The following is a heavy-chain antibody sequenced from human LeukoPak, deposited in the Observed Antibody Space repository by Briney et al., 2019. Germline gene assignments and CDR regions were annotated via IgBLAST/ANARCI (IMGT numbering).Heavy chain of an antibody. V-gene: IGHV3-23*01. D-gene: IGHD3-22*01. CDR2: ISGSGGST. J-gene: IGHJ4*02. CDR1: GFTFSGYA. CDR3: AKDLNYYDSSGYYQGFDY. Sequence: GGSLRLSCAASGFTFSGYAMSWVRQAPGKGLEWVSAISGSGGSTYYAGSVKGRFTISRDNSKNTLYLQMNSLRAEDTAVYYCAKDLNYYDSSGYYQGFDYWGQGTLVTVSS.